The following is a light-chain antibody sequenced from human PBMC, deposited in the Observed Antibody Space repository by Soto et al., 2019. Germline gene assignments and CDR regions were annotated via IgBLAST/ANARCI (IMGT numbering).Light chain of an antibody. V-gene: IGLV1-44*01. CDR3: AAWDDSLNGFWV. Sequence: QSVLTQSPSASGTPGQRVTISCSGSNSNIGSNTVNWYQQLPGTAPKLLIYSDDQRPPGVPDRLSGSKSGTSASLAISGLQSEDDADYYGAAWDDSLNGFWVFGGGTKLTVL. J-gene: IGLJ3*02. CDR2: SDD. CDR1: NSNIGSNT.